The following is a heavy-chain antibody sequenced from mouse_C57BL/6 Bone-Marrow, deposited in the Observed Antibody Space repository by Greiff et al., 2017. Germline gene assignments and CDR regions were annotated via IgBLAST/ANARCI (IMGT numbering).Heavy chain of an antibody. CDR1: GYTFTSYE. D-gene: IGHD1-1*01. Sequence: QVQLQQSGPELVKPGASVKLSCKASGYTFTSYEINWVKQRPGQGLEWIGWIDPRDGSTNYNEKFKGKATLTVDKSSSTAYMELHSLTSEDSAVYFCARLEIEGSSGDWYFYVWGTGTAVTVSS. CDR3: ARLEIEGSSGDWYFYV. CDR2: IDPRDGST. V-gene: IGHV1-85*01. J-gene: IGHJ1*03.